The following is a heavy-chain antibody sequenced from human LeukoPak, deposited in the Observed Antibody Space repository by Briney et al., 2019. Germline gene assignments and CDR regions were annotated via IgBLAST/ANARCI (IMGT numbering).Heavy chain of an antibody. Sequence: ASVKASCKASGYTFTGYYMHWVRQAPGQGLEWMGWINPNSGGTNYAQKFQGRVTMTRDTSISTAYMELSRLRSDDTAVYYCARSLTGYCSGGSCYSDTRVTFDYWGQGTLVTVSS. J-gene: IGHJ4*02. CDR2: INPNSGGT. CDR1: GYTFTGYY. V-gene: IGHV1-2*02. D-gene: IGHD2-15*01. CDR3: ARSLTGYCSGGSCYSDTRVTFDY.